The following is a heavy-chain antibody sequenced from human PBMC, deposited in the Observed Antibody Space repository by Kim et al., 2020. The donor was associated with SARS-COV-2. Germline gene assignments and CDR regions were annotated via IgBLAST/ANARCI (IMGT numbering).Heavy chain of an antibody. CDR2: IYYSGST. CDR1: GGSISSSSYY. Sequence: SETLSLTCTVSGGSISSSSYYWGWIRQPPGKGLEWIGSIYYSGSTYYNPSLKSRVTISVDTSKNQFSLKLSSVTAAYTAVYYCARDPLIVPAAIWGGGYYGMDVWSQGTTVTVSS. D-gene: IGHD2-2*01. CDR3: ARDPLIVPAAIWGGGYYGMDV. J-gene: IGHJ6*02. V-gene: IGHV4-39*07.